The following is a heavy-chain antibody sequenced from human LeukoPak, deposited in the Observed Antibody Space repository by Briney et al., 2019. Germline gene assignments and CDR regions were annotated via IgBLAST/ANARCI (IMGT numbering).Heavy chain of an antibody. J-gene: IGHJ6*03. V-gene: IGHV5-51*01. CDR3: ARLGGYSSGWSYYYYYMDV. D-gene: IGHD6-19*01. Sequence: GESLKISCKGSGYSFTSYWIGWVRQMPGKGLEWMGIIYPGDSDTRYSPSFQGQVTISADKSISTAYLQWSSLKASDTAMYYCARLGGYSSGWSYYYYYMDVWGKGTTVTVSS. CDR2: IYPGDSDT. CDR1: GYSFTSYW.